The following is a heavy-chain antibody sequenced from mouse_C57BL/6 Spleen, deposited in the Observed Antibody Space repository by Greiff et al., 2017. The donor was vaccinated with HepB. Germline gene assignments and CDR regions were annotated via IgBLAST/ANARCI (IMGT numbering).Heavy chain of an antibody. D-gene: IGHD2-5*01. Sequence: VKLQESGAELVKPGASVKISCKASGYAFSSYWMNWVKQRPGKGLEWIGKIYPGDGDTNYNGKFKGKATLTADKSSSTAYLQLSSLTSEDSAVYFCARNSNYDLAGFAYWGQGTLVTVSA. J-gene: IGHJ3*01. CDR2: IYPGDGDT. V-gene: IGHV1-80*01. CDR3: ARNSNYDLAGFAY. CDR1: GYAFSSYW.